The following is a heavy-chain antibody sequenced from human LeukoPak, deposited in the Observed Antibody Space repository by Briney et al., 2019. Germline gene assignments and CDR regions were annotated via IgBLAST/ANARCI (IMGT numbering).Heavy chain of an antibody. V-gene: IGHV4-30-4*02. D-gene: IGHD6-13*01. CDR3: ARVRGDSSRDAFDI. Sequence: SETLSLTCTVSGGSISSADYYWGWVRQPPGKGLEWIGYIYYSGSTYYNPSLKSRVTISVDTSKNQFSLKLSSVTAADTAVYYCARVRGDSSRDAFDIWGQGTMVTVSS. CDR2: IYYSGST. J-gene: IGHJ3*02. CDR1: GGSISSADYY.